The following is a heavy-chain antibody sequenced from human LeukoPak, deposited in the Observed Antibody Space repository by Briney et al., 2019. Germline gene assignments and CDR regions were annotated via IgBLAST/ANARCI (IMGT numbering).Heavy chain of an antibody. D-gene: IGHD2-2*01. CDR3: ARDFGRTSDWQPRLYYGMDV. J-gene: IGHJ6*02. V-gene: IGHV3-21*01. CDR2: ITRSRTSI. CDR1: GFTFNSYT. Sequence: GGSLRLSCAASGFTFNSYTMNWVRQAPRKGLEWVSSITRSRTSISYADSVKGRFTISRDNAKNSLSLQMNSLRAEDTAVYYCARDFGRTSDWQPRLYYGMDVWGQGTTVTVSS.